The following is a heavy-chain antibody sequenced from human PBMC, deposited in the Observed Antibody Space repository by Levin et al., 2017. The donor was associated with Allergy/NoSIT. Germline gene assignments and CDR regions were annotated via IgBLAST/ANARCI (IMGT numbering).Heavy chain of an antibody. CDR3: ARETGSSELRAFDI. J-gene: IGHJ3*02. D-gene: IGHD3-10*01. V-gene: IGHV4-4*07. CDR1: GGSISNYY. Sequence: RSQTLSLTYTVSGGSISNYYWSWIRQPAGKGLEWIGRIYTSGSTNYNPSLKSRITMSVDTSKNQVSLNLSSVTAADTAVYYCARETGSSELRAFDIWGQGTMVTVSS. CDR2: IYTSGST.